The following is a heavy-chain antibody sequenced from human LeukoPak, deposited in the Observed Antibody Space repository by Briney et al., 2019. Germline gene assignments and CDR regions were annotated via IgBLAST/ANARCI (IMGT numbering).Heavy chain of an antibody. D-gene: IGHD2-21*02. J-gene: IGHJ3*02. CDR3: ASRVVTATFDAFDI. CDR2: ISSTSSYI. Sequence: GGSLRLSCAASGFTFSSYSMNWVRQAPGKGLEWVSSISSTSSYIYYADSVKGRFTISRDNAKNSLYLQMNSLRAEDTAVYYCASRVVTATFDAFDIWGQGTMVTVSS. CDR1: GFTFSSYS. V-gene: IGHV3-21*01.